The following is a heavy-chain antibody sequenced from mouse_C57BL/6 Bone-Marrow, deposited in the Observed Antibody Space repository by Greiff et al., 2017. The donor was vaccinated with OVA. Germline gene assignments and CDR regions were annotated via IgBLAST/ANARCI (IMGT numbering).Heavy chain of an antibody. CDR2: IWTGGGT. Sequence: VQGVESGPGLVAPSQSLSITCTVSGFSLTSYAISWVRQPPGKGLEWLGVIWTGGGTNYNSALKSRLSISKDNSKSQVFLKMNSLQTDDTARYYCARTGYYDYDGGPWFAYWGQGTLVTVSA. J-gene: IGHJ3*01. CDR1: GFSLTSYA. CDR3: ARTGYYDYDGGPWFAY. D-gene: IGHD2-4*01. V-gene: IGHV2-9-1*01.